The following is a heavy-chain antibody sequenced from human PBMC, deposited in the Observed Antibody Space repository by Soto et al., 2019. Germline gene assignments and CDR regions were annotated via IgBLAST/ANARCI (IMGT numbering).Heavy chain of an antibody. CDR2: IYYSGST. J-gene: IGHJ5*02. V-gene: IGHV4-59*12. D-gene: IGHD3-16*02. CDR3: ARLAMGSYQYCSCASYRYNLFDP. Sequence: QVQLQESGPGLVKPSETLSLTCTVSGGSISSYYWSWLRQPPGQGLAGIGYIYYSGSTNYHPSLKIRVTISVDTYSTQFSLKWSEVTPADTAVYYCARLAMGSYQYCSCASYRYNLFDPCGQGTLVTVSS. CDR1: GGSISSYY.